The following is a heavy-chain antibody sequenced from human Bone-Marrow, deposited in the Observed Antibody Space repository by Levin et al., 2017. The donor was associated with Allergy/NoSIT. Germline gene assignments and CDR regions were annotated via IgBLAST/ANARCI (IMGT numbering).Heavy chain of an antibody. CDR2: INPKTGGT. Sequence: ASVKVSCKASGYNFPNYFIHWVRQAPGQGLEWLGSINPKTGGTNSPENFRVWVTMTVATSITTAYLELSRLKSDDTAVYFCARDRNDMGYHGMDVWGQGTTVTVSS. D-gene: IGHD2-2*01. V-gene: IGHV1-2*04. CDR3: ARDRNDMGYHGMDV. J-gene: IGHJ6*01. CDR1: GYNFPNYF.